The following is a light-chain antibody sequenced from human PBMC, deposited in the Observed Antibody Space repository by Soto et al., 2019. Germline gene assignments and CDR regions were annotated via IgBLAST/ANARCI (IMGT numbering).Light chain of an antibody. V-gene: IGLV2-14*01. CDR2: EVT. CDR1: TSDFGFYNY. CDR3: SSYTSSADYV. J-gene: IGLJ1*01. Sequence: QSVLTQPASVSGSRGQSITISCTGTTSDFGFYNYVSWYQHHPGKAPKLLIYEVTNRHSGVSNRFSGSKSGNTASLTISGLQAEDEADYYCSSYTSSADYVFGTGTKVTVL.